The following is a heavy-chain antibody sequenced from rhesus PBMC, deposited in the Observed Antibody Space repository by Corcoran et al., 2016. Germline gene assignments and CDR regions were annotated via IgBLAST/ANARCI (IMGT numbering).Heavy chain of an antibody. Sequence: QVQLQESGPGLVKPSETLSLTCAVSGYSISNGYYWGWIRQPPGKGLEYIGYISGTSGSTYYTPPPEVGVTISKDTSKYQFSLKLNAVTAADTAVYYCARRDAAGTFDSWGQGVLVTVSS. J-gene: IGHJ4*01. V-gene: IGHV4-99*01. CDR3: ARRDAAGTFDS. CDR1: GYSISNGYY. D-gene: IGHD6-13*01. CDR2: ISGTSGST.